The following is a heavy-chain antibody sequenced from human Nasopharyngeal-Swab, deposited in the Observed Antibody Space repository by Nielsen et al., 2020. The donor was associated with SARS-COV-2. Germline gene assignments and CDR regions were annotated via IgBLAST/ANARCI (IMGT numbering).Heavy chain of an antibody. CDR1: GFTFGNYS. V-gene: IGHV3-48*02. Sequence: GGSLRLSCTGSGFTFGNYSMNWVRQAPGKGLEWVSYISSSSSTIYYADSVKGRFTISRDNAKNSLYLQMNSLRDEDTAVYYCARFESRGMDVWGQGTTVTVSS. D-gene: IGHD5/OR15-5a*01. CDR2: ISSSSSTI. J-gene: IGHJ6*02. CDR3: ARFESRGMDV.